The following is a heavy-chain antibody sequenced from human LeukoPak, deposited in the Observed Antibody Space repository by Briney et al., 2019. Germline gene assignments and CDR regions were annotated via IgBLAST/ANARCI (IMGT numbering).Heavy chain of an antibody. J-gene: IGHJ4*02. D-gene: IGHD2-15*01. Sequence: SGGSLRLSCTASGFSFSTYAMTWVRQALGKGLEWISSMSSGSRYIYYADSVRGRFTISRDNTKNSLYLLMNNLRAEDTAIYYCARDRPTGASRVFVVQWGQGTPVTVSS. V-gene: IGHV3-21*06. CDR2: MSSGSRYI. CDR3: ARDRPTGASRVFVVQ. CDR1: GFSFSTYA.